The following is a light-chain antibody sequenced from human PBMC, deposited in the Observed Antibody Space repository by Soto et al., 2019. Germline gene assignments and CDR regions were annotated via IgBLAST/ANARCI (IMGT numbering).Light chain of an antibody. CDR1: SSNVGAYNY. Sequence: QSALTQPRSVYGSPGQSVTISCTGTSSNVGAYNYVSWYQQYPGKGPRLMIYDVSKWPSGVPDRFSGSKSGNTASLTISGLQAEDQADYYCCSYAGNALWVFGGGTKLTVL. J-gene: IGLJ3*02. V-gene: IGLV2-11*01. CDR2: DVS. CDR3: CSYAGNALWV.